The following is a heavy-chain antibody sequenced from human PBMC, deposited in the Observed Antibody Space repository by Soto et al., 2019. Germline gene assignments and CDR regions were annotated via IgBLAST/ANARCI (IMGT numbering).Heavy chain of an antibody. CDR1: GFTFSSYS. V-gene: IGHV3-21*01. Sequence: EVQLVESGGGLVKPGGSLRLSCAASGFTFSSYSMNWVRQAPGKGLEWVSSISSSSSYIYYADSVKGRFTISRDNANNSLYLQINSLRADDTAVYYCARNAEGGDCYSVGCEGWFDPWGQGTLVTVSS. J-gene: IGHJ5*02. D-gene: IGHD2-21*02. CDR2: ISSSSSYI. CDR3: ARNAEGGDCYSVGCEGWFDP.